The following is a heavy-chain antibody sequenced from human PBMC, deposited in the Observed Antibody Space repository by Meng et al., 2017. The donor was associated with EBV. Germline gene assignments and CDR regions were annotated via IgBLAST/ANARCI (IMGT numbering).Heavy chain of an antibody. V-gene: IGHV3-73*02. CDR1: GFTLSGSA. Sequence: GEVVESGGVLVQPGGPLKLSCAASGFTLSGSAMHWVRQASGKGLEWVGRIRSKAKSYATAYAASVKGRFTISRDDSNNTAYLQMNSLKTEDTAVYYCTRMSSPLDYWGQGTLVTVSS. CDR3: TRMSSPLDY. CDR2: IRSKAKSYAT. J-gene: IGHJ4*02. D-gene: IGHD2-2*01.